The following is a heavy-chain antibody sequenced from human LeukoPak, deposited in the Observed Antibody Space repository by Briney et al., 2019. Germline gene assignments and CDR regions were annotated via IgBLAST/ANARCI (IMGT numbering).Heavy chain of an antibody. Sequence: SETLSLTCTVSGGSISSYYWSWIRQPPGKGLEWIGYIYYSGSTNYNPSPKSRVTISVDTSKNQFSLKLSSVTAADTAVYYCASMVRGVIVWFDPWGQGTLVTVSS. CDR1: GGSISSYY. CDR2: IYYSGST. D-gene: IGHD3-10*01. V-gene: IGHV4-59*01. J-gene: IGHJ5*02. CDR3: ASMVRGVIVWFDP.